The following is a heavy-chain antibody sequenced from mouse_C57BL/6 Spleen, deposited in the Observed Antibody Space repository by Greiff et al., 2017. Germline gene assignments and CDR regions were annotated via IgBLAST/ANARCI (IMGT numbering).Heavy chain of an antibody. J-gene: IGHJ3*01. CDR1: GYSITSGYY. D-gene: IGHD2-12*01. V-gene: IGHV3-6*01. CDR3: ARKLYDGVFAY. CDR2: ISYDGSN. Sequence: ESGPGLVKPSQSLSLTCSVTGYSITSGYYWNWIRQFPGNKLEWMGYISYDGSNNYNPSLKNRISITRDTSKNQFFLTLNSVTTEDTATXYCARKLYDGVFAYWGQGTLVTVSA.